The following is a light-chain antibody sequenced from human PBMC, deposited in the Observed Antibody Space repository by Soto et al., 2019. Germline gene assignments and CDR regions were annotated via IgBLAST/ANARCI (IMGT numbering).Light chain of an antibody. CDR1: SSDVGGYNY. V-gene: IGLV2-14*01. J-gene: IGLJ2*01. CDR3: SSYTSSSTYVV. CDR2: DDS. Sequence: QSALTQPASVSGAPGQWITISCTGTSSDVGGYNYVSWYQQHPGKAPKLMIYDDSNRPSGVSNRFSGSKSGNTASLTTSGLQAEDEADYYCSSYTSSSTYVVFGGGTKLTVL.